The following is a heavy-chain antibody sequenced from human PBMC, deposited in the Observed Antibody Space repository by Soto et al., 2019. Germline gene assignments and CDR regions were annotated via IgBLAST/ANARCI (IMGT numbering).Heavy chain of an antibody. D-gene: IGHD2-21*02. J-gene: IGHJ5*02. CDR3: AKDLTRGIVVVTATLGFDP. CDR1: GFTFSSYA. CDR2: ISGSGGST. Sequence: WGPLRLSCAAPGFTFSSYAMSWVRQAPGKGLEWVSAISGSGGSTYYADSVKGRFTISRDNSKNTLYLQMNSLRAEDTAVYYCAKDLTRGIVVVTATLGFDPWGQGTLVTVSS. V-gene: IGHV3-23*01.